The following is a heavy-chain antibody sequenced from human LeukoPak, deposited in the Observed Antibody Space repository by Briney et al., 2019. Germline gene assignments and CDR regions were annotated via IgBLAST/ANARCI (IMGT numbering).Heavy chain of an antibody. J-gene: IGHJ3*02. V-gene: IGHV4-39*07. Sequence: SDTLSLTSTISSGSISSSSYNWGWIRQPPGKGLEWIGSIYYSGSTYYNPSLKSRVTISVDTSKNQFSLKLSSVTAADTAVYYCARDHRGAFDIWGQGTMVTVSS. CDR1: SGSISSSSYN. CDR3: ARDHRGAFDI. CDR2: IYYSGST.